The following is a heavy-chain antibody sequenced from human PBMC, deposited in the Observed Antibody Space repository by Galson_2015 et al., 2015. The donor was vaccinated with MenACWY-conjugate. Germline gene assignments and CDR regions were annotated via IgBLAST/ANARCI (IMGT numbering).Heavy chain of an antibody. J-gene: IGHJ6*02. CDR2: IDPVNSNI. V-gene: IGHV5-51*01. CDR1: GYSFTTYW. D-gene: IGHD1-26*01. Sequence: QSGAEVKKPGESLKLPCKASGYSFTTYWIAWVRQMPGKGLEWVGLIDPVNSNIRYSPSLQGQVTISADESISTAYLQWSSLKASDTAMYYCARHPPGGRGMDVWGRGTTVTVSS. CDR3: ARHPPGGRGMDV.